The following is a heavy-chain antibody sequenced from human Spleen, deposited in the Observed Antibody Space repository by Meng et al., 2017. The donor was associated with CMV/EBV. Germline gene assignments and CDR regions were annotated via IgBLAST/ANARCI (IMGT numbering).Heavy chain of an antibody. D-gene: IGHD3-3*01. Sequence: GGSLRLSCAVSGINVSSNYISWVRQPPGKGLEWVSIIYSDDRVYYGESVKGRFIISRDNSKNTVFLQMRDLRPEDRGVYYCARAREDLIFGVITYPFDYWGQGSLVTVSS. CDR2: IYSDDRV. CDR1: GINVSSNY. V-gene: IGHV3-66*02. CDR3: ARAREDLIFGVITYPFDY. J-gene: IGHJ4*02.